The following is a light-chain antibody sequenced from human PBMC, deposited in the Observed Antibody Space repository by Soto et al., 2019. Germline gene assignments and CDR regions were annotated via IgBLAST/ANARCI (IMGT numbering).Light chain of an antibody. V-gene: IGKV3-15*01. J-gene: IGKJ4*01. CDR3: QEYNYWHPIT. CDR2: DAS. Sequence: EILMTHSPATLSVSPGERVTFSWSASQSVRSSLGWYQQKPGQAPRLLIYDASIRAPGIPVRFSGSGSGTQFTLTISSLQSEDSAVYYYQEYNYWHPITSGGGTKVDIK. CDR1: QSVRSS.